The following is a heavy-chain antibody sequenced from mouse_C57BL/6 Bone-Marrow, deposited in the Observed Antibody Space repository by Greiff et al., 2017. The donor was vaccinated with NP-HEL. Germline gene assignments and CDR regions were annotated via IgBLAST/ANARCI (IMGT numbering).Heavy chain of an antibody. J-gene: IGHJ4*01. CDR2: IWSDGST. CDR1: GFSLTSYG. CDR3: ARHGLTGTGGDAMDY. V-gene: IGHV2-6-1*01. Sequence: VQLQQSGPGLVAPSQSLSITCTVSGFSLTSYGVHWVRQPPGKGLEWLVVIWSDGSTTYTSALKSRLSISKNNSKSQVFLKMNSLQTDDTAMYYCARHGLTGTGGDAMDYWGQGTSVTVSS. D-gene: IGHD4-1*01.